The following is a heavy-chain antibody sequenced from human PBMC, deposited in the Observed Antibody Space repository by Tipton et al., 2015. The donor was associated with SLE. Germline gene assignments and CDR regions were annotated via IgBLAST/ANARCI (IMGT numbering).Heavy chain of an antibody. V-gene: IGHV4-31*02. CDR1: GGSISSGGYY. CDR3: ANNKRVGSYFDY. CDR2: IYYSGST. Sequence: LRLSCTVSGGSISSGGYYWSWIRQHPGKGLEWIGYIYYSGSTYYNPSLKRRVTISVDTSKNQFSLKPSSVTAADTAVYYCANNKRVGSYFDYWGQGTLVTVSS. D-gene: IGHD3-10*01. J-gene: IGHJ4*02.